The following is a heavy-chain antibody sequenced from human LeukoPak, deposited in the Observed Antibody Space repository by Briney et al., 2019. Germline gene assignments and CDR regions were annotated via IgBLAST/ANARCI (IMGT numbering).Heavy chain of an antibody. CDR3: ARVRYYDFWSAKGDY. CDR2: ISAYNGNT. CDR1: GYTFTSYG. D-gene: IGHD3-3*01. V-gene: IGHV1-18*01. Sequence: AASVKVSCKASGYTFTSYGISWVRQAPGQGLEWMGWISAYNGNTNYAQKLQGRVTMTTDTSTSTAYMELRSLRSDDTAVYYCARVRYYDFWSAKGDYWGQGTLVTVSS. J-gene: IGHJ4*02.